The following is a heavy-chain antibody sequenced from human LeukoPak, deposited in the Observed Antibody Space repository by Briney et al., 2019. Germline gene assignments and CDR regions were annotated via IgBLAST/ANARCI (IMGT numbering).Heavy chain of an antibody. Sequence: GGSLRLSCAASGFTFSNFGMHWVRQAPGKGLEWVAVISYNGGDKYYADSVRGRFTISRDNSKNTLYLQMNSLRAEDTAVYYCTKSIVGTTYFFDYWGQGTLVTVSS. CDR2: ISYNGGDK. J-gene: IGHJ4*02. CDR3: TKSIVGTTYFFDY. V-gene: IGHV3-30*18. D-gene: IGHD1-26*01. CDR1: GFTFSNFG.